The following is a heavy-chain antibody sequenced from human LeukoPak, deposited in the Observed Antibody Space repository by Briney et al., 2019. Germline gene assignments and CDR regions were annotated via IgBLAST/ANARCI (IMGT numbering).Heavy chain of an antibody. Sequence: GGSLRLTCAASGFTFSSYWMSWVRQAPGKGLEWVANIKQDGSEKYYVDSVKGRFTISRDNAKNSLYLQMNSLRAEDTAVYYCARVTPGWREGAFDIWGQGTMVTVSS. J-gene: IGHJ3*02. CDR2: IKQDGSEK. CDR3: ARVTPGWREGAFDI. D-gene: IGHD6-19*01. V-gene: IGHV3-7*04. CDR1: GFTFSSYW.